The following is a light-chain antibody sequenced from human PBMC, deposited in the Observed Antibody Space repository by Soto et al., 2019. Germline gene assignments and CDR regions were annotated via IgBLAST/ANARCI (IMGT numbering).Light chain of an antibody. Sequence: TLSLSPGERAHLSCRASRSVSASALLWYQQKPGQAPRLLIYDASNRATGIPARFSGSGSGTDFTLTISSLEPEDFAVYYCQQRSNWPITFGQGTRLEIK. CDR1: RSVSASA. J-gene: IGKJ5*01. V-gene: IGKV3-11*01. CDR3: QQRSNWPIT. CDR2: DAS.